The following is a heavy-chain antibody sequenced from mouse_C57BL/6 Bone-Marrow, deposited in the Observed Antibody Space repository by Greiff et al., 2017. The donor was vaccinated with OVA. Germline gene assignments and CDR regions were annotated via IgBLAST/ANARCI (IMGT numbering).Heavy chain of an antibody. CDR3: ALDERFAY. J-gene: IGHJ3*01. V-gene: IGHV1-81*01. Sequence: QVQLQQSGAELARPGASVKLSCKASGYTFTSYGISWVKQRTGQGLEWIGEIYPRSGNTYYNEKFKGKATLTADKSSSTAYMELRSLTSEDSAVYYCALDERFAYWGQGTLVTVSA. CDR2: IYPRSGNT. CDR1: GYTFTSYG.